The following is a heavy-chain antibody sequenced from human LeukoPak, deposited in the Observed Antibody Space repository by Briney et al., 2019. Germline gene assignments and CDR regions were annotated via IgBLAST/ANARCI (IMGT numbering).Heavy chain of an antibody. CDR2: IYPGNSDT. V-gene: IGHV5-51*01. CDR3: AKTMRAAPPRYFDY. J-gene: IGHJ4*02. D-gene: IGHD6-6*01. Sequence: GESLKISCKASGYSFTNYWIGWLRQMPGQGLEWMGIIYPGNSDTRYSPSFEGRVTISADKSVSTAYLQWSSLKASDTAMYYCAKTMRAAPPRYFDYWGQGSLVTVSS. CDR1: GYSFTNYW.